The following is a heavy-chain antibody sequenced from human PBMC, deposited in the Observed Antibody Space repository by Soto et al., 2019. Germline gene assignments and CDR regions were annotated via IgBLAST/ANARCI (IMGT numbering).Heavy chain of an antibody. CDR2: IVVGSGNT. D-gene: IGHD1-26*01. J-gene: IGHJ6*02. Sequence: VSCKASGFTFTSSAVQWVRQARGQRLEWIGWIVVGSGNTNYAQKFQERVTITRDMSTSTAYMELSSLRSEDTAVYYCAAEEVGATTLTIYYYYGMDVWGQGTTVTVSS. V-gene: IGHV1-58*01. CDR3: AAEEVGATTLTIYYYYGMDV. CDR1: GFTFTSSA.